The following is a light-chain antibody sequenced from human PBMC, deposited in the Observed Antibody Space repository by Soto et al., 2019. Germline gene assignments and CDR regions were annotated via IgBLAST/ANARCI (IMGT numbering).Light chain of an antibody. V-gene: IGLV2-14*01. CDR2: EVS. J-gene: IGLJ1*01. CDR3: CSYTTSRTYV. Sequence: QSALTQPASVSGSPGQSITISCTGTSSDIGAYDYVSWYQQHPGKAPKVMIYEVSNRPSGVSHRFSGSKSGNTASLTISGLQAEDEADYYCCSYTTSRTYVFGSGTKLTVL. CDR1: SSDIGAYDY.